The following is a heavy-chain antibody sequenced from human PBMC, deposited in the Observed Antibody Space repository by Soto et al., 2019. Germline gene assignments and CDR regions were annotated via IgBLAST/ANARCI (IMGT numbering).Heavy chain of an antibody. CDR1: GYTFTAYH. V-gene: IGHV1-2*02. CDR2: INPNNGGT. D-gene: IGHD6-6*01. CDR3: ARSYSSSSFFLDY. J-gene: IGHJ4*02. Sequence: RASVKVSCKATGYTFTAYHVHWVRQAPGQGLEWMGCINPNNGGTNYAQKFQGRVTRDTSISTAYLELSSLRSDDTALYYCARSYSSSSFFLDYWGQGTLVTVSS.